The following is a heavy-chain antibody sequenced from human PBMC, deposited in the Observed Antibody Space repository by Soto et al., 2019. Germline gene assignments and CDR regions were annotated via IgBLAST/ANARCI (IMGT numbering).Heavy chain of an antibody. CDR2: IYYSGST. CDR1: GGSISSYY. J-gene: IGHJ6*03. Sequence: SETLSLTCTVSGGSISSYYWSWIRQPPGKGLERIGYIYYSGSTNYNPSLKSRVTISVDTSKNQFSLKLSSVTAADTAVYYCARHEDASTYYDFWSGYSSPPYYMDVWGKGTTVTVSS. D-gene: IGHD3-3*01. CDR3: ARHEDASTYYDFWSGYSSPPYYMDV. V-gene: IGHV4-59*08.